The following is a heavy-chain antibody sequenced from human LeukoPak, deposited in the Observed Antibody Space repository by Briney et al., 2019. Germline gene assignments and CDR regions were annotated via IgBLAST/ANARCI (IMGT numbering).Heavy chain of an antibody. V-gene: IGHV3-30*04. Sequence: GGSLRLSCAVSGFIFSNHGVHWVRQAPGKGLQWMAVISSDGSNQQYADSVRGRFSISRDNSKNTVHLQMSSLRVEDTAVYFCARDGRCGDEKCYSGLPDYWGPGTLVTVSS. CDR2: ISSDGSNQ. D-gene: IGHD2-21*01. CDR3: ARDGRCGDEKCYSGLPDY. CDR1: GFIFSNHG. J-gene: IGHJ4*02.